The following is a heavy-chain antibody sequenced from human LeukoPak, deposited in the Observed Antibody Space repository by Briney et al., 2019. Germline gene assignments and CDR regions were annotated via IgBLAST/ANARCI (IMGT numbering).Heavy chain of an antibody. CDR1: GGSISSGGYY. V-gene: IGHV4-31*03. Sequence: SETLSLTCTVSGGSISSGGYYWSWIRQHPGKGLEWIGYIYYSGSTYYNPSLKSRVTISVDTSMNQFSLKLSSVTAADTAVYYCARALGGGYCSSTSCYTAAFDIWGQGTMVTVSS. J-gene: IGHJ3*02. CDR2: IYYSGST. CDR3: ARALGGGYCSSTSCYTAAFDI. D-gene: IGHD2-2*02.